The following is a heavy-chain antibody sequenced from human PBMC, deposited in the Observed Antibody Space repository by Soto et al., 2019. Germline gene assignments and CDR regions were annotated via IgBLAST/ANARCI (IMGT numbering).Heavy chain of an antibody. CDR2: IIPIFGTA. D-gene: IGHD6-13*01. CDR3: ASSIAAAGNLGHLRYYYYYGMGV. Sequence: QVQLVQSGAEVKKPGSSVKVSCKASGGTFSSYAISWVRQAPGQGLEWMGGIIPIFGTANYAQKFQGRVTITADESTSTAYMELSSLRSEDTAVYYCASSIAAAGNLGHLRYYYYYGMGVWGQGTTVTVSS. V-gene: IGHV1-69*01. J-gene: IGHJ6*02. CDR1: GGTFSSYA.